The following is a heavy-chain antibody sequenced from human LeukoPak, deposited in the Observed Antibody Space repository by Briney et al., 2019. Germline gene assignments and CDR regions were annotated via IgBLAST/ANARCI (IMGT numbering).Heavy chain of an antibody. CDR3: AKDRSGVRWPNFDY. Sequence: PGGSLRLSCAASGFTFSSYGMHWVRQAPGKGLEWVAVISYDGSNKYYADSVKGRFTISRDNSKNTLYLQMNSLRAEDTAVYYCAKDRSGVRWPNFDYWGQGTLVTVSS. J-gene: IGHJ4*02. CDR2: ISYDGSNK. CDR1: GFTFSSYG. D-gene: IGHD4-23*01. V-gene: IGHV3-30*18.